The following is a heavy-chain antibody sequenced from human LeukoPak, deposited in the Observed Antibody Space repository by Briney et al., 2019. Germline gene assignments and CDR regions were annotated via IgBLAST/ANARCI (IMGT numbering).Heavy chain of an antibody. V-gene: IGHV4-34*01. CDR2: VNHSGST. D-gene: IGHD3-22*01. J-gene: IGHJ3*02. Sequence: PSETLSLTCAVYGGSFSGYYWSWISQPPGKGLEWIGEVNHSGSTNYNPSLKRRDTISVDTSKSQFSLKLSSVTAADTAVYYCARDRMIVVRSAFDIWGQGKMVTVSS. CDR3: ARDRMIVVRSAFDI. CDR1: GGSFSGYY.